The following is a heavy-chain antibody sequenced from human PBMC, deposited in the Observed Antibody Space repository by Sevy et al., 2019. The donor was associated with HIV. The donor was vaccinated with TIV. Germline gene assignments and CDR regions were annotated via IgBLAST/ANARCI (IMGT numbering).Heavy chain of an antibody. V-gene: IGHV3-23*01. J-gene: IGHJ4*02. CDR2: ISGSGGST. CDR1: GFTFSSYA. CDR3: AKEGPGYTYDSSGYYPS. Sequence: GGSLRLSCAASGFTFSSYAMSWVRQAPGKGLEWVSAISGSGGSTYYADSVKGQFTISRDNSKNTVYLQMNSLRAEDTAVYYCAKEGPGYTYDSSGYYPSWGQGTLVTVSS. D-gene: IGHD3-22*01.